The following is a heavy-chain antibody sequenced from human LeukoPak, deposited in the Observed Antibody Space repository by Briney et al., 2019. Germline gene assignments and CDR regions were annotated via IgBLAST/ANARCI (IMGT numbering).Heavy chain of an antibody. D-gene: IGHD3-10*01. Sequence: GGSLRLSCAASGFTFSNAWMSWVRQAPGKGLEWVGRIKSKTDGGITDYAAPVKGRFTISRDDSKNTLYVQMNSLKTEDTAMYYCTTGPYDYGSGTYYHWGQGTLVTVSS. J-gene: IGHJ4*02. CDR1: GFTFSNAW. CDR2: IKSKTDGGIT. CDR3: TTGPYDYGSGTYYH. V-gene: IGHV3-15*01.